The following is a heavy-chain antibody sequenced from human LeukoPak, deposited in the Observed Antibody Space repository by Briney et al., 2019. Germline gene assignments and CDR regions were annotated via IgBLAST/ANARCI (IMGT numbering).Heavy chain of an antibody. Sequence: GASVKVSCKASGYTFTSYYMYWVRQAPGQGLEWMGIINPSGGSTSYAQKFQGRVTMTRDTSTSTVYMELSSLRSEDTAVYYCARTVGPYYYYMDVWGKGTTVTVSS. CDR1: GYTFTSYY. V-gene: IGHV1-46*01. D-gene: IGHD1-26*01. CDR3: ARTVGPYYYYMDV. CDR2: INPSGGST. J-gene: IGHJ6*03.